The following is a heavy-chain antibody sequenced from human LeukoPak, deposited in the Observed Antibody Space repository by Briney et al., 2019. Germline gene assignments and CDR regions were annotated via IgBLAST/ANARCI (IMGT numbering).Heavy chain of an antibody. D-gene: IGHD3-10*01. J-gene: IGHJ6*04. V-gene: IGHV3-74*03. Sequence: GGFLRLSCAASGFSFSTSWMHWVRQVPGKGLVWVSLINSDASSTTYADSVKGRFTISRDNAKNTVYLQMNSLRPEDTAVYYCARDRFYIPDVWGKGTTVTVSS. CDR1: GFSFSTSW. CDR2: INSDASST. CDR3: ARDRFYIPDV.